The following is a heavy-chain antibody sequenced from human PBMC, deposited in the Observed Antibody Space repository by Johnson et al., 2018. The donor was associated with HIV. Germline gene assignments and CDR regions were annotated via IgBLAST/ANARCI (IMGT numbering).Heavy chain of an antibody. J-gene: IGHJ3*02. CDR1: GVTFSSYA. CDR2: ISGSGGST. D-gene: IGHD2-21*02. V-gene: IGHV3-23*04. Sequence: VQLVESGGGLVQRGGSLRLSCAASGVTFSSYAMSWVRQAPGKGLEWVSAISGSGGSTYYADSVKGRFTISRDNSKNTLYLQMNSLRAEDTAVYYCAKVEYGGLLPNDAFDIWGQGTLVIVSS. CDR3: AKVEYGGLLPNDAFDI.